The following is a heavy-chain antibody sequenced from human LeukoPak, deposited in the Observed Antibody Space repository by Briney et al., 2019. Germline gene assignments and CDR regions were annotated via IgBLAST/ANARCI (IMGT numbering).Heavy chain of an antibody. Sequence: PGVSLRLSCAASGFTFSNAWMNWVPQAPGKGLEWVSSISSSSSYIYYADSVKGRFTISRDNAKNSLHLQMNSLRAEDTAVYYCARGYDSSGYFPDYWGQGTLVTVSS. J-gene: IGHJ4*02. V-gene: IGHV3-21*01. CDR3: ARGYDSSGYFPDY. CDR2: ISSSSSYI. CDR1: GFTFSNAW. D-gene: IGHD3-22*01.